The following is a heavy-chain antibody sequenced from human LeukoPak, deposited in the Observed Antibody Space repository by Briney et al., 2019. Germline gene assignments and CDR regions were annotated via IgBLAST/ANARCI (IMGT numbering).Heavy chain of an antibody. D-gene: IGHD3-10*01. V-gene: IGHV1-18*04. J-gene: IGHJ5*02. CDR1: GYTFTSYG. CDR2: ISAYNGNT. Sequence: SVKVSCKASGYTFTSYGISWVRQAPGQGLEWMGWISAYNGNTNYAQKLQGRVTMTTDTSTSTAYMELRSLRSDDTAVYYCARVLYYGSGSYYKGASNWFDPWGQGTLVTVSS. CDR3: ARVLYYGSGSYYKGASNWFDP.